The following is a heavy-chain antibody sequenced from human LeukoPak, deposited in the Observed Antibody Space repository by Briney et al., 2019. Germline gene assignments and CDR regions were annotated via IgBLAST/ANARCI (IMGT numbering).Heavy chain of an antibody. CDR3: ARADYYGSGSYYWK. V-gene: IGHV3-7*01. Sequence: GGSLRLSCAASGFTFSSSWMRWVRQAPGKALEWVANIKEDGSEKYYVDSEKGRFTISRDNAKNSVHLQMNSLRAEDTAVYYCARADYYGSGSYYWKWGQGTLVTVSS. J-gene: IGHJ4*02. CDR2: IKEDGSEK. CDR1: GFTFSSSW. D-gene: IGHD3-10*01.